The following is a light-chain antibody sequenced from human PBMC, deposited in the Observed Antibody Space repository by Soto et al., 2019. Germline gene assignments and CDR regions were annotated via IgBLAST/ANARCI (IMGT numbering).Light chain of an antibody. CDR1: SSNIGKYY. V-gene: IGLV1-51*02. J-gene: IGLJ1*01. CDR3: GTWDSSLSIFV. Sequence: QSVLTQPPSVSAAPGQKVTMSCSGGSSNIGKYYVSWHQQLPGTAPKLLIYKNDKRPSGIPDRFSGSKSGTSATLGITGLQTGDEADYYCGTWDSSLSIFVFGTGTKVTVL. CDR2: KND.